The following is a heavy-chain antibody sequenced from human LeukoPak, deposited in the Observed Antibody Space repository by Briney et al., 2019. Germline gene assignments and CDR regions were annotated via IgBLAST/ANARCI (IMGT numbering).Heavy chain of an antibody. CDR1: GFTFSSYA. CDR2: ISYDGCNK. CDR3: ARDPGVLYYFDY. V-gene: IGHV3-30-3*01. D-gene: IGHD3-10*01. Sequence: PGGSLRLSCAASGFTFSSYAMHWVRQAPGKGLEWVAVISYDGCNKYYADSVKGRFTISRDNSKNTLYLQMNSLRAEDTAVYYCARDPGVLYYFDYWGQGTLVTVSS. J-gene: IGHJ4*02.